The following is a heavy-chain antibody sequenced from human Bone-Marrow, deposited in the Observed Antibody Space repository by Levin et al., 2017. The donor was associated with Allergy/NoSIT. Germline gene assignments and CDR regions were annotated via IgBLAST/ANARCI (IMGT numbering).Heavy chain of an antibody. CDR1: GFTISNYW. CDR3: ARGGCSSTSCLDN. V-gene: IGHV3-74*01. Sequence: GESLKISCAASGFTISNYWMHWVRQAPGKGLVWVSHINSDGSNTNYADSVKGRFTISRDNAKNTLYLQMNSLRDEDTAVYYCARGGCSSTSCLDNWGQGTLVTVSP. CDR2: INSDGSNT. D-gene: IGHD2-2*01. J-gene: IGHJ4*02.